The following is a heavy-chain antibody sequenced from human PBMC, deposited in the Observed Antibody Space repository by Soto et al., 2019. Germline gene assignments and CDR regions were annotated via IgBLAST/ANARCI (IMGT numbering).Heavy chain of an antibody. CDR2: IDSSSDTI. Sequence: EVQLLESGGGLVQPGGSLRLSCAASGFTLSRYSMNWVRQAPGKGLEWLSYIDSSSDTIYYADSVKGRIIISRDNAKNSLYLQMNSLRDEDTAVYYCARGGVATIFGDSWGQGTLVTVSS. J-gene: IGHJ4*02. CDR3: ARGGVATIFGDS. CDR1: GFTLSRYS. V-gene: IGHV3-48*02. D-gene: IGHD5-12*01.